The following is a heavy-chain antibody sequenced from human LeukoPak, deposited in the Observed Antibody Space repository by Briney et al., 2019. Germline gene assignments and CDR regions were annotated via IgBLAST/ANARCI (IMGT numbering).Heavy chain of an antibody. D-gene: IGHD3-16*01. J-gene: IGHJ4*02. CDR2: IYYSGNT. V-gene: IGHV4-59*01. CDR3: AGLPVLGGVTECYFDY. CDR1: VGSISDYY. Sequence: SETLSLTCTISVGSISDYYWSWIRQPPGKGLEWIGYIYYSGNTNYNPSLQGRVTISVDTSLNQFSPTLYLVTAADTAVYYCAGLPVLGGVTECYFDYWGQGALVTVSS.